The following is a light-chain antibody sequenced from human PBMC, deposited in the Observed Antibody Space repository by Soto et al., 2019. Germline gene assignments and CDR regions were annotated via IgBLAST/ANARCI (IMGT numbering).Light chain of an antibody. V-gene: IGLV6-57*02. CDR1: GGRIATNY. CDR2: EDD. CDR3: QSHDSTNVV. J-gene: IGLJ2*01. Sequence: NFMLTQPHSVSESPGKTVTISCTGSGGRIATNYVQWHQQRPGSAPTTVIYEDDKRHSGVPDRFSGSIDRSSNSASLIISGLKTEDEADYYCQSHDSTNVVFGRGTKLTVL.